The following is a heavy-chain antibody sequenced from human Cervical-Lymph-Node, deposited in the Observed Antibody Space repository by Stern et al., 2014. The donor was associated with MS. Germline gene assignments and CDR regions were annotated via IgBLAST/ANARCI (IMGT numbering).Heavy chain of an antibody. J-gene: IGHJ4*02. CDR1: GFTFSSYP. CDR2: IKHDGSDK. CDR3: AKMTLTRSTAY. D-gene: IGHD1-1*01. Sequence: EVQLEESGGGLVQPGGSLRLSCVVSGFTFSSYPMTWVRQAPGKGLEWVASIKHDGSDKYYVDSEKGRFTISRDNANNSLYLHMKSLRAEDTALYYCAKMTLTRSTAYWGQGILVTVSS. V-gene: IGHV3-7*01.